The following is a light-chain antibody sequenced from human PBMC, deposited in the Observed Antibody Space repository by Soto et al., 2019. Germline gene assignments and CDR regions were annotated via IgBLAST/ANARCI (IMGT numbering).Light chain of an antibody. V-gene: IGKV1-5*03. Sequence: DIQMTQSPSTLSASVGDRVTITCRASQTISSWLAWYQQKPGKAPKLLIYKAFSLESGVPSRFSGSGSGTEFTLHISSLQLDDFVPYSCQHHTTFGQGTKVNTK. CDR1: QTISSW. J-gene: IGKJ1*01. CDR2: KAF. CDR3: QHHTT.